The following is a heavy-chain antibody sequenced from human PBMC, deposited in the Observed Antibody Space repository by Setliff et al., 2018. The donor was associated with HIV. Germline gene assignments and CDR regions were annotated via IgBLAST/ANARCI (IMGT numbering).Heavy chain of an antibody. D-gene: IGHD5-18*01. J-gene: IGHJ4*02. V-gene: IGHV3-30*01. Sequence: GESLKISCAASGFIFSSYAMHWVRQAPGKGPEWVAVMSYDGNNKYYADSVKGRFTISRDNSKNTLFLQMNSLRPEDTAVYYCARAPWIQLWDLLDYWNQGTLVTVSS. CDR2: MSYDGNNK. CDR3: ARAPWIQLWDLLDY. CDR1: GFIFSSYA.